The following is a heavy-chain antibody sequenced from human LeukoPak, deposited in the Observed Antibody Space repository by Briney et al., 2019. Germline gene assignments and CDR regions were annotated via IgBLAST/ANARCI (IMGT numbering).Heavy chain of an antibody. D-gene: IGHD5-24*01. CDR3: ARPRDQGDGYNYVFFDY. CDR1: GYTFTIYG. J-gene: IGHJ4*02. V-gene: IGHV1-18*01. CDR2: ISAYNGNT. Sequence: ASVKVSFKASGYTFTIYGISWVRQAPGQGLEWMGWISAYNGNTNYAQKLQGRVTMTTDTSTSTAYMELRSLRSDDTAVYYCARPRDQGDGYNYVFFDYWGQGTLVTVSS.